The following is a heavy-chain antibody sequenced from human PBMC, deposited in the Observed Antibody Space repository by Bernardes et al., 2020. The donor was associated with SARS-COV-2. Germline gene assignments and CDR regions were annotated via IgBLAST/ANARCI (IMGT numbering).Heavy chain of an antibody. J-gene: IGHJ6*02. CDR1: GFTFSSYA. V-gene: IGHV3-23*01. Sequence: GGSLRLSCAVSGFTFSSYAMSWVRQAPGKGLEWVSTISCSDTTTYYADSVKGRFTISRDNSKNTLYLQMNRLRAEDTAVYYCASVMATWDRGLFSNTYYFYGMDVWGQGTTVTVSS. D-gene: IGHD3-10*01. CDR3: ASVMATWDRGLFSNTYYFYGMDV. CDR2: ISCSDTTT.